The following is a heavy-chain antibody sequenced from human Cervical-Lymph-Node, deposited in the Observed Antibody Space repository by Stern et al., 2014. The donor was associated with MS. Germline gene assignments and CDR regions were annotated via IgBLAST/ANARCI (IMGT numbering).Heavy chain of an antibody. V-gene: IGHV3-21*01. CDR3: ARDDGRYCSGGSCPRFDY. D-gene: IGHD2-15*01. CDR2: ITTGSSYI. J-gene: IGHJ4*02. CDR1: GFSLSTYD. Sequence: VQLVESGGGLVKPGGSLRLSCAASGFSLSTYDMNWVRQAPGNGLERVSSITTGSSYIYYADSVKGRFTISRDNAKNSLFLQMNNLRAEDTAVYYCARDDGRYCSGGSCPRFDYWGQGALVTVSS.